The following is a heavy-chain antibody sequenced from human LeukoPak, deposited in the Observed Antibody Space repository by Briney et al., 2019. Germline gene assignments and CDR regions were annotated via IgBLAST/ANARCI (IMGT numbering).Heavy chain of an antibody. CDR2: IYSGGNT. CDR3: ARGWGMFDY. CDR1: GVSVSNDY. V-gene: IGHV3-53*01. J-gene: IGHJ4*02. D-gene: IGHD7-27*01. Sequence: GGSLRLSCAASGVSVSNDYISRVRQAPGQVLEWVSVIYSGGNTYYADSVKGRFTISRDNSKNTVYLQMNTVRAEDTAVYYCARGWGMFDYWGQGTLVTVSS.